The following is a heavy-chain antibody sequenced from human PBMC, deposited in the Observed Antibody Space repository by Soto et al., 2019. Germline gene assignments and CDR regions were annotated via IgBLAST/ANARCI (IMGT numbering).Heavy chain of an antibody. V-gene: IGHV1-69*01. CDR1: GGTFSSYA. CDR3: ARDRNSSPVLSYYYYGMDV. CDR2: IIPIFGKA. D-gene: IGHD6-13*01. Sequence: QVQLVQSGAEVKKPGSSVKVSCKASGGTFSSYAISWVRQAPGQGLEWMGGIIPIFGKANYAQKFQGRVTITADESTSTAYMELSSLRSEDTAVYYCARDRNSSPVLSYYYYGMDVWGQGTTVTVSS. J-gene: IGHJ6*02.